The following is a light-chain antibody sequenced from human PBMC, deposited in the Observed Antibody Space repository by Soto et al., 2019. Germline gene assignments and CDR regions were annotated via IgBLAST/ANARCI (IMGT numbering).Light chain of an antibody. V-gene: IGLV2-8*01. CDR3: SSYAGINNLGV. J-gene: IGLJ1*01. Sequence: QSALTQPPSTSGSPGQSVTISCTGTSSEVGSYKYVSWYQQHPGKAPKLMIFEVNKRPSGVPDRFSGSKSGNTASLTVSGLQAEDEADYYCSSYAGINNLGVFGTGTKLTVL. CDR2: EVN. CDR1: SSEVGSYKY.